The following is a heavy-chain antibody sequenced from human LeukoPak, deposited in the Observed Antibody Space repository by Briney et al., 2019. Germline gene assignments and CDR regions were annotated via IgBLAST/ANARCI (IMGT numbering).Heavy chain of an antibody. CDR3: AKLDYYDTH. V-gene: IGHV3-23*01. CDR1: GFTFSSYA. CDR2: ITGSSAST. D-gene: IGHD3-22*01. Sequence: GGSLRLSCAASGFTFSSYAMSWVRQAPGKGLEWVSSITGSSASTYYADSVKGRFTISRDNSKNTLYLQMNSLRAEDTAVYFCAKLDYYDTHWGQGTLVTVSA. J-gene: IGHJ4*02.